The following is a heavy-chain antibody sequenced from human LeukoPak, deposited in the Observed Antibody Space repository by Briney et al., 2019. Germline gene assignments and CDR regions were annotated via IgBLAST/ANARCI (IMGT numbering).Heavy chain of an antibody. D-gene: IGHD6-6*01. Sequence: PSETLSLTCTVSGGSISSYYWSWIRQPPGKGLEYIGFIYHSGSTNYNPSFKSRVTMSVDKSKNQCSLRLSSVTAADTAIYFCARSTQASSTSFDYWGQGTLVTVSS. V-gene: IGHV4-59*01. CDR2: IYHSGST. CDR1: GGSISSYY. CDR3: ARSTQASSTSFDY. J-gene: IGHJ4*02.